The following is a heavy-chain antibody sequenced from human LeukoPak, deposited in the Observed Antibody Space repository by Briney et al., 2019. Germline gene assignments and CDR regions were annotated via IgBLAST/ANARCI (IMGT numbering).Heavy chain of an antibody. J-gene: IGHJ4*02. D-gene: IGHD3-10*01. V-gene: IGHV4-30-4*01. CDR1: GGSVNTNGYY. CDR2: IRDNGNT. Sequence: SETLSLTCTVSGGSVNTNGYYWTWIRQPPGKGLEWIGYIRDNGNTKYNPSHESRVTISADASKNQFSLNLNSVTAADTAVYYCARIPILREGWGYFDYWGQGTLVTVSS. CDR3: ARIPILREGWGYFDY.